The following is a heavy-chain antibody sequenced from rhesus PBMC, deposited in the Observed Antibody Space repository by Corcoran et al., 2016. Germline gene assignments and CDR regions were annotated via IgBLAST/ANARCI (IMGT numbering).Heavy chain of an antibody. CDR2: IYGSCGST. V-gene: IGHV4-76*01. D-gene: IGHD6-31*01. Sequence: QVQLQESGPGVVKPLETLSLTCAVSGDSIRSAYDWRWIRQPPGRGLEWIGYIYGSCGSTKYNPSLKNRVTSSKDASRNLFSLKLSSVTAADTAVYYCARKNSGWYYFDYWGQGVLVTVSS. J-gene: IGHJ4*01. CDR3: ARKNSGWYYFDY. CDR1: GDSIRSAYD.